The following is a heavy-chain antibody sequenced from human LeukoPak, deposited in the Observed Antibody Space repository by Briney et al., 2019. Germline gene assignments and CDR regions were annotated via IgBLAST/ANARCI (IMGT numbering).Heavy chain of an antibody. V-gene: IGHV1-2*02. D-gene: IGHD6-13*01. CDR2: ISPNSGGT. CDR3: ARYSSTWHSLGYMDV. J-gene: IGHJ6*03. CDR1: GYTFTGYY. Sequence: ASVKVSCKASGYTFTGYYMHWVRQAPGQGLERMGWISPNSGGTNYAQRFQGRVTMTRDTSINTAYMELSRLRSDDTAVYYCARYSSTWHSLGYMDVWGKGTTVTISS.